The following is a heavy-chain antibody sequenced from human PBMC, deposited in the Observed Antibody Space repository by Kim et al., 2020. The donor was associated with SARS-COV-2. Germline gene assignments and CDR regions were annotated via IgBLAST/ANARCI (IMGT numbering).Heavy chain of an antibody. J-gene: IGHJ5*02. CDR3: RALGVTRDAPNWFDP. D-gene: IGHD3-16*01. Sequence: PSLTSRVTISVDTSKNQFSLKLSSVTAADTAVYYCRALGVTRDAPNWFDPWGQGTLVTVSS. V-gene: IGHV4-39*01.